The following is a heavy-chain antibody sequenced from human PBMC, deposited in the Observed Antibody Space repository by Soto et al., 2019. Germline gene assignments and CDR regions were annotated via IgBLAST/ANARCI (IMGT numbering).Heavy chain of an antibody. CDR1: GGTFYTYA. V-gene: IGHV1-69*01. CDR2: ITPMIGTT. D-gene: IGHD3-10*01. Sequence: QVHLVQSGAEVKRPGSSVRVSCRASGGTFYTYAFTWLRQAPGQGLEGMGGITPMIGTTKTAQKCHGRVTSSADESASAAYMELSNLTSDDTAVYYCARAVGVMTSVFGFWGKGTLVTVSS. J-gene: IGHJ4*02. CDR3: ARAVGVMTSVFGF.